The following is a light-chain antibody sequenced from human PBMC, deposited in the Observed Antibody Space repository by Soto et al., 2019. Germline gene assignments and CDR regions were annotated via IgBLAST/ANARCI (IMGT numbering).Light chain of an antibody. J-gene: IGLJ3*02. CDR2: GNS. Sequence: QSVLTQPPSVSGAPGQRVTISCTGSSSNIGAGYDVHWYQQLPGTAPKLLIYGNSNRPSGVPDRFSGSKSGTSASLAITGLQAEDEADYYCQSYDSSRSGWVFGGGTTLTV. CDR3: QSYDSSRSGWV. CDR1: SSNIGAGYD. V-gene: IGLV1-40*01.